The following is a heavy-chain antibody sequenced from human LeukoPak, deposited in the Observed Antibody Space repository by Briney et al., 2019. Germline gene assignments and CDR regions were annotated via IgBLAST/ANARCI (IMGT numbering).Heavy chain of an antibody. CDR3: VREGVYNFDSSGYFIFDY. D-gene: IGHD3-22*01. CDR1: GGSISSGTYH. Sequence: SETLSLTCTVSGGSISSGTYHWGWIRQPPGKGLEWIGSIYYSGSTYYNPSLKRRVTISVDTSKNQFSLKLTSVTAADTAVYYCVREGVYNFDSSGYFIFDYWGQGTLATVSS. CDR2: IYYSGST. J-gene: IGHJ4*02. V-gene: IGHV4-39*02.